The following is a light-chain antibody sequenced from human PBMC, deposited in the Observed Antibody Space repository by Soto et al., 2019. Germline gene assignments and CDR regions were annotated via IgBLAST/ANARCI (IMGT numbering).Light chain of an antibody. Sequence: EIVMTQSPATLSVSPGERATLSCRASQSVSGNLAWYQQKPGQAPRLLIYGASTRAAGTPDRFSGSGSGTDFTLTITRLEPEDSAVYFCQQYTGPPTTFGQGTRLEIK. V-gene: IGKV3D-15*01. CDR3: QQYTGPPTT. J-gene: IGKJ5*01. CDR1: QSVSGN. CDR2: GAS.